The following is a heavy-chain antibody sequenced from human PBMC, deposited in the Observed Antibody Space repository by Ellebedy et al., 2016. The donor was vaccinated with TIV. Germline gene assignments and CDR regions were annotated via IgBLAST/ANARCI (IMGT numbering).Heavy chain of an antibody. Sequence: GESLKISCAASGFTFSKFAMTWIPQTPGKGLEWVAAISGSGVSTLYADAVKGRFTISRDNSKNTLYLQMNSLRPEDTAVYFCAKVSAIEYWGQGTLVTVSS. CDR1: GFTFSKFA. CDR2: ISGSGVST. CDR3: AKVSAIEY. V-gene: IGHV3-23*01. J-gene: IGHJ4*02.